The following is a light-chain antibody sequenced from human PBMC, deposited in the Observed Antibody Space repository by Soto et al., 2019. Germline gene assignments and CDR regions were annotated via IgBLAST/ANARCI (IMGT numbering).Light chain of an antibody. CDR2: KAT. Sequence: DIQMTQSPSTLSASVGDGVTITCRASQSIGSWLAWYQQKPGKAPKLLIYKATNLQSGVPSRFSGSGSETDFSLTISSLQPVDSATDYCPQYNDFQYTFGQGTKLEI. J-gene: IGKJ2*01. CDR3: PQYNDFQYT. V-gene: IGKV1-5*03. CDR1: QSIGSW.